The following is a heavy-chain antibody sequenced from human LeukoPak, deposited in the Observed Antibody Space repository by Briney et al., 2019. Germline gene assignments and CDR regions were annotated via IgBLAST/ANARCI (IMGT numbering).Heavy chain of an antibody. Sequence: ASVKVSCKASGGTFSSYAISWVRQAPGQELEWMGGIIPIFGTANYAQKFQGRVTITADKSTSTAYMELSSLRSEDTAVYYCARETVTTTNGMDVWGKGTTVTVSS. V-gene: IGHV1-69*06. CDR3: ARETVTTTNGMDV. J-gene: IGHJ6*04. D-gene: IGHD4-17*01. CDR2: IIPIFGTA. CDR1: GGTFSSYA.